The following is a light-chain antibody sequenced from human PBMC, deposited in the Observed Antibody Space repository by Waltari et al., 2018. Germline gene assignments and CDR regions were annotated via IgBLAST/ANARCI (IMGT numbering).Light chain of an antibody. J-gene: IGLJ2*01. CDR3: QAWDSNAAV. CDR1: KLGDKY. CDR2: QDN. Sequence: SYELTQPPSVSVSPGQTASITCSGDKLGDKYACWYQQKPGQSPNLVIYQDNKRPSRIPGGFYGSTSGSTASLTISGTQTMDEADYYCQAWDSNAAVFGGGTKLTVL. V-gene: IGLV3-1*01.